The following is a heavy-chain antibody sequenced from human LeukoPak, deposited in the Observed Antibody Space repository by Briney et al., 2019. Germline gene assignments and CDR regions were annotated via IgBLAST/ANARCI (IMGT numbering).Heavy chain of an antibody. CDR1: GYTCTGYD. CDR3: ARVSNSISRNICFDP. D-gene: IGHD2/OR15-2a*01. CDR2: INPTSGGK. J-gene: IGHJ5*02. V-gene: IGHV1-2*02. Sequence: ASVKFSCKAAGYTCTGYDMDWVGQAPGKGLEWKGWINPTSGGKNYAQKFQGRGTMTRDKSIRTAYMELSRLRSDDTAVYYCARVSNSISRNICFDPWGQGTLVTVSS.